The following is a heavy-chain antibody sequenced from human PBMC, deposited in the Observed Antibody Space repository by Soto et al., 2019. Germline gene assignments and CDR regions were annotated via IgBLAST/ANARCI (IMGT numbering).Heavy chain of an antibody. CDR2: MNPNSGNT. D-gene: IGHD2-15*01. J-gene: IGHJ6*02. Sequence: ASVKVSFKASGYTFTSYDINWVRQATGQGLEWMGWMNPNSGNTGYAQKFQGRVTMTRNTSISTAYMELSSLRSEDTAVYYCARGGRCSGGSCYPTKNRNYYYYGMDVWGQGTTVTVSS. CDR1: GYTFTSYD. CDR3: ARGGRCSGGSCYPTKNRNYYYYGMDV. V-gene: IGHV1-8*01.